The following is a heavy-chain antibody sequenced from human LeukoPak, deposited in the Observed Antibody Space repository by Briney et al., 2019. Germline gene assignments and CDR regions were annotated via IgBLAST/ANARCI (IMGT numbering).Heavy chain of an antibody. CDR1: GFTFSRHN. CDR3: VRGKANYGSGSDV. CDR2: ISSSSSYI. J-gene: IGHJ6*04. Sequence: GGSLRLSCAASGFTFSRHNMNWVRQAPGKGLEWVSSISSSSSYIYYADSVKGRFTISRDNARNSLYLQMNSLRAEDTAVYYCVRGKANYGSGSDVWGKGTTVTVSS. D-gene: IGHD3-10*01. V-gene: IGHV3-21*01.